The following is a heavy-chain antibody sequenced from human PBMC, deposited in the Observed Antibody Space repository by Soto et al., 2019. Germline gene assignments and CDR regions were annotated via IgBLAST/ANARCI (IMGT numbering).Heavy chain of an antibody. CDR2: INPATGAA. V-gene: IGHV1-2*02. Sequence: QLHLVHSGAVVKKPGASVTVSCSASGYPVTAYYMHWVRQAPGRGLEWMGGINPATGAAKDTQTFQGRVTMTRETSTSTVFKELSGLTSEDTAVFYWARGGGVGVAGSAAFDMWGQGTLVTVSS. CDR1: GYPVTAYY. J-gene: IGHJ3*02. CDR3: ARGGGVGVAGSAAFDM. D-gene: IGHD3-3*01.